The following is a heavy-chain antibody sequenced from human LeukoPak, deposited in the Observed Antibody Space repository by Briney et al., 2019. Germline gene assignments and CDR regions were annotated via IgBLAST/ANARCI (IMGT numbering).Heavy chain of an antibody. J-gene: IGHJ4*02. CDR3: AREGRGSGSYYDY. V-gene: IGHV3-33*01. CDR1: GVTFSGYG. Sequence: GGSLRLSCAASGVTFSGYGRHWGRQAPDKGLKWVAVIWYDGINKYSADSVKGRFTISRDNSKNTLYLQMNSLRAEDTAVYSSAREGRGSGSYYDYRGQGTLVTVSS. CDR2: IWYDGINK. D-gene: IGHD3-10*01.